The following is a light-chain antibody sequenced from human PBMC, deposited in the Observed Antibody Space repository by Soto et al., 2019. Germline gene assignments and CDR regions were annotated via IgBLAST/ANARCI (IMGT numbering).Light chain of an antibody. J-gene: IGLJ1*01. V-gene: IGLV1-40*01. CDR3: QSHDSSLSGYV. Sequence: VLTQPPSVSGAPGQRVTISCTGSSSNIGAGYDVHWYQQLPGTAPKLLIYGNNNRPSGVPDRFSGSKSGTSASLAITGLQAEDEADYYCQSHDSSLSGYVFGTGTKVTVL. CDR2: GNN. CDR1: SSNIGAGYD.